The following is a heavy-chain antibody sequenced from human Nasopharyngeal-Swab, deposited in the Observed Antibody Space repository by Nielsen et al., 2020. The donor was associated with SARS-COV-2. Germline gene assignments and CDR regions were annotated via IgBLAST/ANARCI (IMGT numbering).Heavy chain of an antibody. J-gene: IGHJ4*02. V-gene: IGHV3-48*03. CDR1: GFTFSSYE. D-gene: IGHD6-19*01. CDR2: ISSSGSTI. CDR3: APSSGWYYFDY. Sequence: GESLKISCAASGFTFSSYEMNWVSKAPGKGLEWVSYISSSGSTIYYADSVKGRFTISRDNVKNSLYLQMNSLRAEDTAVYYCAPSSGWYYFDYWGQGTLVTVSS.